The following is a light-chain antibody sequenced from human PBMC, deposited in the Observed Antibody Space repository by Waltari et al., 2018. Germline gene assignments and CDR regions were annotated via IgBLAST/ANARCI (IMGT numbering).Light chain of an antibody. CDR1: SGSLSSLSY. J-gene: IGLJ3*02. CDR3: LVYMGSGIWV. V-gene: IGLV8-61*01. Sequence: TVVTQEPSLSVSPGGTVPLTCALSSGSLSSLSYLRRYQQTPGQPPRPLMYKANIRSSGVPDRFSGSSLGNKAALTITGAQADDESDYYCLVYMGSGIWVFGGGTKLTVL. CDR2: KAN.